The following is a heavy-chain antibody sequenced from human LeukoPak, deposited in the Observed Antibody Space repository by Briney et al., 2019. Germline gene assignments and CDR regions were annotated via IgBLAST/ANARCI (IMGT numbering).Heavy chain of an antibody. J-gene: IGHJ5*02. CDR1: GYSFTSYW. Sequence: GESLKISCKGSGYSFTSYWIGWVRQMPGKGLEWMGIIYPGDSDTRYSPSFQGQVTISADKSISTAYLQWSSLKASDTAMYYCARHAQKVIAVAGTFPRWFDPWGQGTLVTVSS. V-gene: IGHV5-51*01. CDR3: ARHAQKVIAVAGTFPRWFDP. D-gene: IGHD6-19*01. CDR2: IYPGDSDT.